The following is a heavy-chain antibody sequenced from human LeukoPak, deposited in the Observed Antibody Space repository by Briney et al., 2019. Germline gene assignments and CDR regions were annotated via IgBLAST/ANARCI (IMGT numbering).Heavy chain of an antibody. V-gene: IGHV6-1*01. CDR1: GDTFSSNSAA. CDR2: TYYRSKWYN. J-gene: IGHJ4*02. D-gene: IGHD6-13*01. CDR3: ARSQDETLAAADR. Sequence: SQTLSLTCAISGDTFSSNSAAWNWLRQSPSRGLESLGRTYYRSKWYNDYAVSVKSRITTNPDTSKNQFSLQLNSVTPEDTAMYYCARSQDETLAAADRGGQGTLVTVSA.